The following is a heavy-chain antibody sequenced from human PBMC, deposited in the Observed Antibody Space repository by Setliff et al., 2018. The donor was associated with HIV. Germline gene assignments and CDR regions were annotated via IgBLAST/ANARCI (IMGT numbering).Heavy chain of an antibody. Sequence: SETLSLTCTVSGGSISSYYWSWIRQPPGKGLEWIGYIYYSGSTNYNPSLKSRATISVDTSKNQFSLKLSSVTAADTAVYYCARNPCSGGSCPDAFDIWGQGTMVTVSS. CDR2: IYYSGST. D-gene: IGHD2-15*01. CDR3: ARNPCSGGSCPDAFDI. CDR1: GGSISSYY. J-gene: IGHJ3*02. V-gene: IGHV4-59*01.